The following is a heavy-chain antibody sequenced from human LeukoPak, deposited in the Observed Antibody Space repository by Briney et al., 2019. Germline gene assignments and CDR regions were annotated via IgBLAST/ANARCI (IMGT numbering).Heavy chain of an antibody. V-gene: IGHV3-21*01. D-gene: IGHD1-26*01. CDR2: ISSSSSYI. CDR1: GFTFSSYS. Sequence: PGGSLRLSCAASGFTFSSYSMNWVRQAPGKGLEWVSSISSSSSYIYYADSVKGRFTISRDNAKNSLYLQMNSLRAEDTAVYYCARDRRYSGSSFDYWGQGTLVTVSS. CDR3: ARDRRYSGSSFDY. J-gene: IGHJ4*02.